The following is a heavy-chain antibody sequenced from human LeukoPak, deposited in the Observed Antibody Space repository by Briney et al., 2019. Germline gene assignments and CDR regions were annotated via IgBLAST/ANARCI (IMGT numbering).Heavy chain of an antibody. V-gene: IGHV4-30-4*01. J-gene: IGHJ5*02. D-gene: IGHD3-16*01. CDR3: AREGEGNWFAP. CDR2: IYFSGST. CDR1: GGFISSGDFY. Sequence: PSQTLSLTRTVSGGFISSGDFYWSWIRQPPGKGLEWIGYIYFSGSTSYNPSLKSRVTISVDTSKNQFSLKLSSAPAADTAVYYCAREGEGNWFAPWGQGTLVTVSS.